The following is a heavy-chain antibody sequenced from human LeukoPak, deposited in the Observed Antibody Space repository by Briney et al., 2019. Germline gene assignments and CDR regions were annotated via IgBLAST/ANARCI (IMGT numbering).Heavy chain of an antibody. D-gene: IGHD6-6*01. CDR2: ISNSSSYI. J-gene: IGHJ4*02. CDR1: GFTFSSYS. V-gene: IGHV3-21*01. Sequence: GGALRLSCTASGFTFSSYSRSWVRQTPGKGLEWVSSISNSSSYIYYADSGNRRFTISRDNTKNSLYLQMNILAADATSFYYCARVDYSSSSFYFEYWGQGTLVSVSS. CDR3: ARVDYSSSSFYFEY.